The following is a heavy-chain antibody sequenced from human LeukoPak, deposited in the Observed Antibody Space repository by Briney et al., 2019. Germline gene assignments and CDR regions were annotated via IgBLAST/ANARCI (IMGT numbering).Heavy chain of an antibody. V-gene: IGHV3-30*02. Sequence: PGGSLRLSCAASGFTFSSYGMHWVPQAPGKGLEWVAFIRYDGSNKYYADSVKGRSTISRDNSKNTLYLQMNSLRAEDTAVYYCAKDRGSSGYYDISFDYWGQGTLVTVSS. J-gene: IGHJ4*02. CDR1: GFTFSSYG. CDR3: AKDRGSSGYYDISFDY. D-gene: IGHD3-22*01. CDR2: IRYDGSNK.